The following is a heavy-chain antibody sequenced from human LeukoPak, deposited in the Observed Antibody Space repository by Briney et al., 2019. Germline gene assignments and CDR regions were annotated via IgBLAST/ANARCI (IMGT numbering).Heavy chain of an antibody. CDR2: IYPSDSDT. CDR1: GYSFTSYW. D-gene: IGHD2-15*01. CDR3: ARHDSGGSRGYYSYYYMDV. V-gene: IGHV5-51*01. Sequence: GESLKISCKGSGYSFTSYWIGWVRQMPGKGLEWMGIIYPSDSDTRYSPSFQGQVTISADKSISTAYLQWSSLKASDTAMYYCARHDSGGSRGYYSYYYMDVWGKGATVTVSS. J-gene: IGHJ6*03.